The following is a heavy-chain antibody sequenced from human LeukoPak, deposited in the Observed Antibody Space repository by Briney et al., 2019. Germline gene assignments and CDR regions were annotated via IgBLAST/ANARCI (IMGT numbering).Heavy chain of an antibody. J-gene: IGHJ3*02. CDR2: LYTSGST. Sequence: SETLSLTCTVSGGSISNYFLSWVRQPAGKALEWIGRLYTSGSTNYNPSLKSRVTMSLDTFMTQFSLKLNSVTAADTAVYYCAGGGSPHIWGQGTMVTVSS. D-gene: IGHD1-26*01. CDR1: GGSISNYF. V-gene: IGHV4-4*07. CDR3: AGGGSPHI.